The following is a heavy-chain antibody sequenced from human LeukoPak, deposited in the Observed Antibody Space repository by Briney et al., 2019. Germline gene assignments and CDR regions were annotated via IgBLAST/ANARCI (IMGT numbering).Heavy chain of an antibody. D-gene: IGHD3-22*01. V-gene: IGHV4-38-2*02. CDR1: GYSISNGYY. CDR2: IYHSGSP. Sequence: PSETLSLTCAVSGYSISNGYYWGWIRQPPGKGLEWIGSIYHSGSPYYNPSLKNRVTISVDTSKNQFSLKLSPVTAADTAVYYCARDGDTYYYDNSGYYYEYWGQGTLVTVSS. J-gene: IGHJ4*02. CDR3: ARDGDTYYYDNSGYYYEY.